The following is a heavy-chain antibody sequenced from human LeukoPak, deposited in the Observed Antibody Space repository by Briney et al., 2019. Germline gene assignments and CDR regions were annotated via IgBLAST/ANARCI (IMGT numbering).Heavy chain of an antibody. J-gene: IGHJ4*02. V-gene: IGHV3-21*06. Sequence: PGGSLRLSCAASGFTFSSYGIHWARQAPGKGLEWVSSIDSSGGYMFYADSVKGRFIISRDNAKDSLYLQMNSLRVEDTAVYYCLRGDRRDYWGQGTLVTVSS. CDR2: IDSSGGYM. CDR3: LRGDRRDY. CDR1: GFTFSSYG.